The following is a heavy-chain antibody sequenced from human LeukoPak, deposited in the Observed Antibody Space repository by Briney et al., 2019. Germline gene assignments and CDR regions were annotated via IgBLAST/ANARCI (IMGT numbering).Heavy chain of an antibody. D-gene: IGHD3-16*02. CDR3: ARDRLSALLGELSFFSDY. J-gene: IGHJ4*02. Sequence: GGSLRLSCAASGFTFSSYWMSWVRQAPGKGLEWVANIKQDGSEKYYVDSVKGRFTISRDNAKNSLYLQMNSLRAEDTAVYYCARDRLSALLGELSFFSDYWGQGTLVTVSS. CDR1: GFTFSSYW. CDR2: IKQDGSEK. V-gene: IGHV3-7*01.